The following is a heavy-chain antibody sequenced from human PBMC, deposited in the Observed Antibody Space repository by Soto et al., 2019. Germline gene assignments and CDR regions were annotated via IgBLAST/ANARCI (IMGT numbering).Heavy chain of an antibody. D-gene: IGHD5-12*01. V-gene: IGHV1-2*02. J-gene: IGHJ4*02. Sequence: ASVKVSCKASGYSFTGYYLHWVRQAPGQGLEWMGWLSPNSGGTNYAQKFQGRVTMTRDTTISTAYMELTRLTSDDTAVYYCARDSMSGYYFQSFLYRGEGTLVTASS. CDR1: GYSFTGYY. CDR2: LSPNSGGT. CDR3: ARDSMSGYYFQSFLY.